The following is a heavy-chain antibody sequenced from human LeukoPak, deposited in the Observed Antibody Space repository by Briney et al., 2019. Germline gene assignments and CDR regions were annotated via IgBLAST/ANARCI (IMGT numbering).Heavy chain of an antibody. CDR3: ARFSSGWFYFDY. V-gene: IGHV4-34*01. J-gene: IGHJ4*02. CDR2: INHSGST. CDR1: GGSFSGYY. D-gene: IGHD6-19*01. Sequence: KTSETLSLTCAVYGGSFSGYYWSWIRQPPGKGLEWIGEINHSGSTNYNPSLKSRVTISVDTSKNHFSLKVSSVTAADTAIYYCARFSSGWFYFDYWGQGTLVTVSS.